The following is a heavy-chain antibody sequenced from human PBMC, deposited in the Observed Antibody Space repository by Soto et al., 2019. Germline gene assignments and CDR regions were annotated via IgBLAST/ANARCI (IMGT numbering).Heavy chain of an antibody. D-gene: IGHD3-3*01. Sequence: PSETLSLTCTVSGGSISSYYWSWIRQPPGKGLEWTGYIYYSGSTNYNPSLKSRVTISVDTSKNQFSLKLSSVTAADTAVYYCARYATIFGVVTTSLGYYYYMDVWGKGTTVTVSS. V-gene: IGHV4-59*08. CDR1: GGSISSYY. CDR2: IYYSGST. CDR3: ARYATIFGVVTTSLGYYYYMDV. J-gene: IGHJ6*03.